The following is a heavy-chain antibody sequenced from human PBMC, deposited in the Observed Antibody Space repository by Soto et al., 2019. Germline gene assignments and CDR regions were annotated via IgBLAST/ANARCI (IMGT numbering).Heavy chain of an antibody. Sequence: ASVKGSCKAAGGTLSSYTVSWVRQANGQGLEWMGWINPNSGGTNYAQKFQGWVTMTRDTSISTAYMELSRLRSDDAAVYYCARDLGIGTDYYYYGMDVWGQGTTVTVSS. V-gene: IGHV1-2*04. CDR1: GGTLSSYT. J-gene: IGHJ6*02. CDR2: INPNSGGT. D-gene: IGHD2-15*01. CDR3: ARDLGIGTDYYYYGMDV.